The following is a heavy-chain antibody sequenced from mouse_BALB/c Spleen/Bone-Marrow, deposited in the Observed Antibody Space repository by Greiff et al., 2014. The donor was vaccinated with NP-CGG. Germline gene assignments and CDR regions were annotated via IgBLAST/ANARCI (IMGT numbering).Heavy chain of an antibody. CDR3: ARAITDAMGY. Sequence: VKVVESGAELVRPGTSVKVSCKGSGYAFTNYLIEWVKQRPGQGLEWIGVINSGSGGTKYNEKFKGKATLTADKSSSTAYMQLSSLTSDDSAVYFCARAITDAMGYWGQGTSVTVSS. J-gene: IGHJ4*01. V-gene: IGHV1-54*01. CDR1: GYAFTNYL. D-gene: IGHD2-4*01. CDR2: INSGSGGT.